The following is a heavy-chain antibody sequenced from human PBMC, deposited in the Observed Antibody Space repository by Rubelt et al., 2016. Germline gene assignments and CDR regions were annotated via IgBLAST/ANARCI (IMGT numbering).Heavy chain of an antibody. D-gene: IGHD5/OR15-5a*01. CDR1: GFTFSSYS. CDR2: ISSSSIYL. CDR3: ARDSLS. J-gene: IGHJ4*02. V-gene: IGHV3-21*01. Sequence: EVQLVESGGGLVKPGGSLRLSGAASGFTFSSYSMNWVRQAPGKGLEGVSSISSSSIYLYYADSGQGRFTISSDKAKNSLYLQMNSLRAEDTAVYYCARDSLSWGQVTLVTVSS.